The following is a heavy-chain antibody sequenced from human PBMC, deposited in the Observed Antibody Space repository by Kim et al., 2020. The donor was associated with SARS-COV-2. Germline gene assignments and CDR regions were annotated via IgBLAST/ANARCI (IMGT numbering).Heavy chain of an antibody. V-gene: IGHV6-1*01. Sequence: AVSVKSRITLTPDATKNQISLQLNSVTPEDTAVYYCARVIAAAGIGAFDIWGQGTMVTVSS. D-gene: IGHD6-13*01. CDR3: ARVIAAAGIGAFDI. J-gene: IGHJ3*02.